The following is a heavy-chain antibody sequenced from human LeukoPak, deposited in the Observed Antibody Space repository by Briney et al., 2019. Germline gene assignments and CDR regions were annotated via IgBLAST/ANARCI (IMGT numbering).Heavy chain of an antibody. Sequence: PGGSLRLSCAASGFTFTTYAMHWVRQAPGKGLEWVAVISSDGSNKYYADSVKGRFTISRDNSKNTLLLQMNSLRAEDTAVYYCATSPDSTGRAYYWGQGTLVTLSS. CDR2: ISSDGSNK. J-gene: IGHJ4*02. CDR3: ATSPDSTGRAYY. CDR1: GFTFTTYA. D-gene: IGHD2/OR15-2a*01. V-gene: IGHV3-30*03.